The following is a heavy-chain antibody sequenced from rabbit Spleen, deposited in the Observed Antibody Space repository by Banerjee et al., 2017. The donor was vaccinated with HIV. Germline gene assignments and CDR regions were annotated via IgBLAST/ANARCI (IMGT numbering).Heavy chain of an antibody. CDR2: IDLVFGST. J-gene: IGHJ4*01. CDR3: VRGASSSGYYNL. Sequence: QEQLVESGGGLVQPEGSLTLTCTASGFSFSSSYYMCWVRQAPGKGLEWIGYIDLVFGSTYYASWVNGRFTISSHNAQNTLYLQLNSLTVADTATYFCVRGASSSGYYNLWGQAPWSPS. D-gene: IGHD1-1*01. V-gene: IGHV1S45*01. CDR1: GFSFSSSYY.